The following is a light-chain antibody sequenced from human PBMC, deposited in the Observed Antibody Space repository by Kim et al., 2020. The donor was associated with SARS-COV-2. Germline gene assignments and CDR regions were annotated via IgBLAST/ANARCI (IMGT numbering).Light chain of an antibody. CDR3: QQFDTVPLT. CDR2: DAS. J-gene: IGKJ4*01. Sequence: DIQMTQSPSSLSTSVEDRDTITCQASHDINIFLNWFQQKPGEAPKLLISDASSLETGLPSRFSGSGSGTHFTFTISSLQPGDVATYYCQQFDTVPLTFGGGTKVDIK. V-gene: IGKV1-33*01. CDR1: HDINIF.